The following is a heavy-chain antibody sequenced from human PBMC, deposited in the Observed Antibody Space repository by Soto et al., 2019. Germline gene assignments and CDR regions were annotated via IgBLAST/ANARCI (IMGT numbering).Heavy chain of an antibody. D-gene: IGHD3-16*01. CDR1: GGSFSGYY. J-gene: IGHJ4*02. CDR2: INHSGST. CDR3: ARAPTHYDYIWGSYCHARPFDY. Sequence: QVQLQQWGAGLLKPSETLSLTCAVYGGSFSGYYWSWIRQPPGKGLEWIGEINHSGSTNYNPSLKSRVTISVDTSKNQFSLKLSSVTAADTAVYYCARAPTHYDYIWGSYCHARPFDYWGQGTLVTVSS. V-gene: IGHV4-34*01.